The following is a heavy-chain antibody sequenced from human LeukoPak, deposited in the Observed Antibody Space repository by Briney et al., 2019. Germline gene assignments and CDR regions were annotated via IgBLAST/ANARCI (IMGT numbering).Heavy chain of an antibody. V-gene: IGHV4-59*01. J-gene: IGHJ5*02. CDR2: IYYSGST. CDR1: GGSISGYY. D-gene: IGHD6-6*01. Sequence: PSETLSLTCTVSGGSISGYYWSWMRQPPGKELEWIGYIYYSGSTNYNPSLKSRVTISVDTSKNQFSLNLSSVTAADTALYYCGRAGTSTAARITFDTWGQGTLVTVSS. CDR3: GRAGTSTAARITFDT.